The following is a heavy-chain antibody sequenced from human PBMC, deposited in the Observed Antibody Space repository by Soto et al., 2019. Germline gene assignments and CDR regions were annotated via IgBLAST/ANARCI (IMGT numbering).Heavy chain of an antibody. J-gene: IGHJ4*02. D-gene: IGHD3-22*01. CDR1: GYSFITYG. V-gene: IGHV1-18*01. CDR3: ARGPTDYYDKSGDYCLDY. CDR2: ISTYNGNT. Sequence: QVQLVQSGAEVTKPGASVMVSCKGSGYSFITYGMSWVRQAPGQGLEWVGWISTYNGNTKYVESLQGRVTMTTDTTTSTAYMELRSLRSDDTAVYYCARGPTDYYDKSGDYCLDYWGQGTLVTVSP.